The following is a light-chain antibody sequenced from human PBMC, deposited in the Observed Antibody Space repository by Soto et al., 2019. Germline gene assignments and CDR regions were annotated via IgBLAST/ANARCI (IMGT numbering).Light chain of an antibody. CDR1: SSDVGGYNY. CDR3: EAWDESLNGSNVV. Sequence: QSVLTQPPSASGSPGQSVTISCTGTSSDVGGYNYVSWYQQHPGKAPKLMIYEVSKRPSGVPDRFSGSKSGNTASLAVSGLQSEDEADYYCEAWDESLNGSNVVFGGETKVTV. CDR2: EVS. J-gene: IGLJ2*01. V-gene: IGLV2-8*01.